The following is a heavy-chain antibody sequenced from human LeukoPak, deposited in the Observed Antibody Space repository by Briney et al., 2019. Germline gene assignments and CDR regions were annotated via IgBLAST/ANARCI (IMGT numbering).Heavy chain of an antibody. CDR1: GGSSRSGDYF. V-gene: IGHV4-30-2*03. D-gene: IGHD6-13*01. CDR2: IYYSGST. Sequence: PSQTLSLTCAVSGGSSRSGDYFWSWIRQPPGKGLEWIGSIYYSGSTYYNPSLKSRVTISVDTSKNQFSLKLSSVTAADTAVYYCARHSSSWYDYWGQGTLVTVSS. CDR3: ARHSSSWYDY. J-gene: IGHJ4*02.